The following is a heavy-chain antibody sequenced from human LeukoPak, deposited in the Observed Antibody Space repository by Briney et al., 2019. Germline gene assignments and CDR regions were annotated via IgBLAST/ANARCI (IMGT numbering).Heavy chain of an antibody. Sequence: ASVKVSCKASGDTFTNYGFSWVRQAPGEGLEWMGWISAYNGDTKYPQKFQGRITMTTDTSATTVYMELGSLRFDDAAVYYCAREACSDGVCYFEYWGQGTLVTVSS. D-gene: IGHD2-8*01. CDR3: AREACSDGVCYFEY. CDR1: GDTFTNYG. CDR2: ISAYNGDT. V-gene: IGHV1-18*01. J-gene: IGHJ4*02.